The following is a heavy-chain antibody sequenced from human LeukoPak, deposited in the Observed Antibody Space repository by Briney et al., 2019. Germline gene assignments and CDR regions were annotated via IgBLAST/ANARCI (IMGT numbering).Heavy chain of an antibody. Sequence: SETLSLTCTVSGGSISSSNYYWGWIRQPPGKGLEWIGSIYYSGSTYYNPSLKSRVTISVDTSKNQFSLKLSSVTAADTAVYYCARGGGSGYYHTNYFDYWGQGTLVTVSS. CDR3: ARGGGSGYYHTNYFDY. J-gene: IGHJ4*02. V-gene: IGHV4-39*01. D-gene: IGHD3-22*01. CDR1: GGSISSSNYY. CDR2: IYYSGST.